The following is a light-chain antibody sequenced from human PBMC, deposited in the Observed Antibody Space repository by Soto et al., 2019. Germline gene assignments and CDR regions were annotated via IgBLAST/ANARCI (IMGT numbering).Light chain of an antibody. CDR3: QHYYSLPHT. CDR2: TAS. Sequence: DIQMTQSPSSLSASVGDRVTITCRASQGIRSDLGWLQQKPGKAPKRLIYTASNLESGVPSRFSGSGSGTEFTITIRRLAPEDFAVYYCQHYYSLPHTFGQGTKL. V-gene: IGKV1-17*01. J-gene: IGKJ2*01. CDR1: QGIRSD.